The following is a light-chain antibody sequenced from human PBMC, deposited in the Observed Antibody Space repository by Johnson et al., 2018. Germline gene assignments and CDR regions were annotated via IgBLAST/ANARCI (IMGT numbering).Light chain of an antibody. CDR3: GTWVSSLIAGKV. CDR2: ENN. V-gene: IGLV1-51*02. CDR1: SSNIGNNY. Sequence: QSVLTQPPSVSAAPGQKVTISCSGSSSNIGNNYVSWYQQLPGTAPKLLIYENNKRPSGIPDRFSGSKSGTSATLGITGLQTGDEADYYCGTWVSSLIAGKVCGTGTKVPGL. J-gene: IGLJ1*01.